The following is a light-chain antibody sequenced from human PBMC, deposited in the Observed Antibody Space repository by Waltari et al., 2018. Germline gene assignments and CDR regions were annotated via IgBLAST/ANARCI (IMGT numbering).Light chain of an antibody. CDR1: QSVGRS. V-gene: IGKV3-20*01. CDR2: GAS. CDR3: QHYVRLPVT. Sequence: EIVLTQSPGTLSLSPGERVTLSCRASQSVGRSLAWYQQKPGQAPRLLIYGASSRATGIPDRLSGSGSGTDFSLTISRLAPDDLAVYYCQHYVRLPVTFGQGTKVEI. J-gene: IGKJ1*01.